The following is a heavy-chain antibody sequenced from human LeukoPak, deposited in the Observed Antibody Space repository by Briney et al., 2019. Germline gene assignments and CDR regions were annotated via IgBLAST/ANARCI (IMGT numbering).Heavy chain of an antibody. Sequence: GGSLRLSCAASGFTFSSYWMNWARKAPGKGLEWVASINHNGNVNYYVDSVKGRFTISRDNAKNSLYLQMSNLRAEDTAVYFCARGGALDVWGQGATVTVSS. V-gene: IGHV3-7*03. J-gene: IGHJ6*02. CDR3: ARGGALDV. CDR1: GFTFSSYW. CDR2: INHNGNVN. D-gene: IGHD4/OR15-4a*01.